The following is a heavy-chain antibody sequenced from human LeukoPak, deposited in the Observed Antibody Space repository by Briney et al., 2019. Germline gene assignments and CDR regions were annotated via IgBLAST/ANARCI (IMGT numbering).Heavy chain of an antibody. CDR1: GYTFTSYA. D-gene: IGHD2-15*01. CDR3: ARGRGTSGSNRDFYYYYYMDV. V-gene: IGHV1-18*03. CDR2: ISAYNGDT. J-gene: IGHJ6*03. Sequence: ASVKVSCKASGYTFTSYAISWVRQAPGQGLEWMGWISAYNGDTNYAQKLQGRVTMTADTSAATAYMELSSLRHDDLAVYYCARGRGTSGSNRDFYYYYYMDVWGKGTTVTASS.